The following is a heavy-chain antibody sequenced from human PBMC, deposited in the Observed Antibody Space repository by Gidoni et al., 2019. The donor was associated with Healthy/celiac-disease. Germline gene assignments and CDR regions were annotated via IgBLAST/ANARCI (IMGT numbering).Heavy chain of an antibody. D-gene: IGHD3-22*01. Sequence: QVQLVESGGGLVKPCGSLRLSCAAPGFPFRDYYIRSIPPAPGKGLEWVSYISSSGSTIYYADSVKGRFTISRDNAKNSLYLQMNSLRAEDTAVYYCARWATYYYDSSGYYPPPTTHYFDYWGQGTLVTVSS. J-gene: IGHJ4*02. CDR2: ISSSGSTI. CDR3: ARWATYYYDSSGYYPPPTTHYFDY. V-gene: IGHV3-11*01. CDR1: GFPFRDYY.